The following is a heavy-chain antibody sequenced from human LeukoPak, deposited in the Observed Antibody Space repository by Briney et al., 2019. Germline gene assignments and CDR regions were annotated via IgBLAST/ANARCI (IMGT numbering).Heavy chain of an antibody. CDR2: ISSSSSYI. CDR3: ARDHCSSTSCYTGPNWFDP. D-gene: IGHD2-2*02. V-gene: IGHV3-21*01. J-gene: IGHJ5*02. Sequence: GGSLRLSCAASGFTFSIYSMNWVRQAPGKGLEWVSSISSSSSYIYYADSVKGRFTISRDNAKNSLYLQMNSLRAEDTAVYYCARDHCSSTSCYTGPNWFDPWGQGTLVTVSS. CDR1: GFTFSIYS.